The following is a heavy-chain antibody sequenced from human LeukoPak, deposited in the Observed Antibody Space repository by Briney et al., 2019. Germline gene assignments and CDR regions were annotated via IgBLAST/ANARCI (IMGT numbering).Heavy chain of an antibody. J-gene: IGHJ3*02. V-gene: IGHV3-64*01. CDR1: GFTFSSYA. Sequence: PGGTLRLSCAVSGFTFSSYAMRWGREAPGKGLEYVSAISSIGGSTYYANSVKGRFTISRDNSKNTLYFQMGSLRAEDTAVHYCARDYGDYEAFDIWGQGTMVTVSS. CDR2: ISSIGGST. CDR3: ARDYGDYEAFDI. D-gene: IGHD4-17*01.